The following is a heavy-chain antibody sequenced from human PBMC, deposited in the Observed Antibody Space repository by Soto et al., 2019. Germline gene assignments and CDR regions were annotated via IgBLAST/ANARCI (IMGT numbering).Heavy chain of an antibody. D-gene: IGHD6-19*01. Sequence: GGSLRLSCTASGFTFGNHAMYWVRQAPGKGLEWVAMISYDGTDEYYADSVKGRFTISRDNSKDTLHLQMNSLRAEDTAVYYCAKTPRQWLVYFDYWGQGALVTVSS. CDR2: ISYDGTDE. CDR3: AKTPRQWLVYFDY. CDR1: GFTFGNHA. V-gene: IGHV3-33*05. J-gene: IGHJ4*02.